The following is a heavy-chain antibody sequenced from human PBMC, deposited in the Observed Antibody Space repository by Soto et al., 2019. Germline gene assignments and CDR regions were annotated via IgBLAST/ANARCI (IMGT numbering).Heavy chain of an antibody. V-gene: IGHV1-2*04. D-gene: IGHD3-3*01. J-gene: IGHJ4*02. CDR2: INPNSGGT. Sequence: ASVKVSCKASGYTFTGYYMHWVRQAPGQGLEWMGWINPNSGGTNYAQKFQGWVTMTRDTSISTAYMELSRLRSDDTAVYYCARDSRGGSGYKFDYWGQGTLVTVSS. CDR1: GYTFTGYY. CDR3: ARDSRGGSGYKFDY.